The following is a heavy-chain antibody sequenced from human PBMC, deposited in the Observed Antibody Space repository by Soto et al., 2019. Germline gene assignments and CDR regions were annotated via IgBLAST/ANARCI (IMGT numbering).Heavy chain of an antibody. CDR2: IIPILGIA. Sequence: SVKVSCKASGGTFSSYTISWVRQAPGQGLEWMGRIIPILGIANYAQKFQGRVTITADKSTSTAYMELSSLRSEDTAVYYCTTDPPGLRPRDWGQGTLVTVSS. D-gene: IGHD5-12*01. V-gene: IGHV1-69*04. J-gene: IGHJ4*02. CDR1: GGTFSSYT. CDR3: TTDPPGLRPRD.